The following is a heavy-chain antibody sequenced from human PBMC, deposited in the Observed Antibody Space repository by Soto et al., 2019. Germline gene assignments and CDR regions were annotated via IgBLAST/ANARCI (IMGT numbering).Heavy chain of an antibody. V-gene: IGHV3-74*01. Sequence: RRIRQAPGKGLVWVSRINSDGSRTSYADSVTGRFTISRDNAKNTMYLQMNSLRVEDTALYYSARGTNWGYYLDNPGQ. J-gene: IGHJ4*02. CDR2: INSDGSRT. D-gene: IGHD7-27*01. CDR3: ARGTNWGYYLDN.